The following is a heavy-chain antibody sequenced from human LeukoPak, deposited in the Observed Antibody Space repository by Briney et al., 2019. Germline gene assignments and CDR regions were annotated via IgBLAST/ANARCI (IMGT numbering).Heavy chain of an antibody. CDR3: AREGGAIVTLHY. V-gene: IGHV4-31*03. J-gene: IGHJ4*02. CDR2: VHYNGNT. Sequence: SQTLSLTCTVSGGSISSGAYYCTWVRQHPGRGLEYIGYVHYNGNTYYNPSLKSRVTISVDTSKNEFSLKLSSVTAADTATYYCAREGGAIVTLHYWGQGALVTVSS. CDR1: GGSISSGAYY. D-gene: IGHD3-16*02.